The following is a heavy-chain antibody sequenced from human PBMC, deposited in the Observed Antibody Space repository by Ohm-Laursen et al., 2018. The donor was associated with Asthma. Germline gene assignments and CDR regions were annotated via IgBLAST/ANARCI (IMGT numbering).Heavy chain of an antibody. J-gene: IGHJ4*02. CDR1: GYTFTGYY. V-gene: IGHV1-2*06. D-gene: IGHD2-15*01. Sequence: GASVKVSCHASGYTFTGYYMHWVRQAPGQGLEWMARINPNSGGTNYAQKFQGRVTMTRDTSISTAYMELSRLRSDDTAVYYCARDLPIEGGGSSLIGYWGQGTLVTVSS. CDR3: ARDLPIEGGGSSLIGY. CDR2: INPNSGGT.